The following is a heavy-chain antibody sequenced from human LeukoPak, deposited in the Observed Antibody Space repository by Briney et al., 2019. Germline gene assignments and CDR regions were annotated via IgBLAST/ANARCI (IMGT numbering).Heavy chain of an antibody. D-gene: IGHD3-10*01. Sequence: GGSLRFSCAASGFTFISCSMNWVRQALGKGLEWVSSISSSSSYIYYADSVKGRFTISRDNAKNSLYLQMNSLRAEDTAVYYCESGPGAFDIWGQGTMVTVSS. CDR1: GFTFISCS. CDR2: ISSSSSYI. CDR3: ESGPGAFDI. V-gene: IGHV3-21*01. J-gene: IGHJ3*02.